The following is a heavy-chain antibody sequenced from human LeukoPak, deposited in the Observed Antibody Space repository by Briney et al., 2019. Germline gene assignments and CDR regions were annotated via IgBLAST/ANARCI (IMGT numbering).Heavy chain of an antibody. V-gene: IGHV3-30*02. J-gene: IGHJ4*02. D-gene: IGHD3-3*01. CDR3: ARFDYWSGFYPLDH. CDR2: IRYDASNE. CDR1: GFTFSLYG. Sequence: GGSLRPSCAASGFTFSLYGMQWVRQAPGKGLQWVAFIRYDASNEYYVDSVKGRFTISRDNSENTLYLQMNSLRTEDTAVYYCARFDYWSGFYPLDHWGQGTLLTVSS.